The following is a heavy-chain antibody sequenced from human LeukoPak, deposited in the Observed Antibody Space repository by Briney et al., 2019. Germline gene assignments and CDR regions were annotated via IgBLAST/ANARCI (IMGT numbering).Heavy chain of an antibody. J-gene: IGHJ3*01. CDR3: ARVATPGGAFDL. CDR2: IISDGDST. Sequence: PGGSLRLSCAASGFTFSNYWMHCVRQAPGKGLVWVIRIISDGDSTSYADSLKGRFTISRDNTKNTLYLQMKSLRAEDTAVYYCARVATPGGAFDLWGQGTMVTVSS. D-gene: IGHD5-12*01. V-gene: IGHV3-74*01. CDR1: GFTFSNYW.